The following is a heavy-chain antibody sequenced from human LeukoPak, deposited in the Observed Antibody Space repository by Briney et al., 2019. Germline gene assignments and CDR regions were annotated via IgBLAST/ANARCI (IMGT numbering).Heavy chain of an antibody. CDR3: AKDPIFSGSYGVFDY. CDR2: IIDSGNSI. CDR1: GFAFSSCA. J-gene: IGHJ4*02. V-gene: IGHV3-23*01. Sequence: GGSLRLSCAASGFAFSSCAMSWVRQAPGKGLEWVSTIIDSGNSIYYADSAEGRFTISRDNSKNTLYLQMNSLRAGDTAVYYCAKDPIFSGSYGVFDYWGLGTPVTVSS. D-gene: IGHD1-26*01.